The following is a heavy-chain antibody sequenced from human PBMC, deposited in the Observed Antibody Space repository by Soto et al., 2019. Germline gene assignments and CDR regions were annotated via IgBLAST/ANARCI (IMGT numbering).Heavy chain of an antibody. J-gene: IGHJ4*02. D-gene: IGHD5-18*01. V-gene: IGHV3-23*01. CDR3: AKLGGYSYGYSDF. Sequence: GGSLRLSCTTSGFTFSSYAMSWVRQAPGKGLEWASGISEGGGSTYYADSVKGRFTISRDNSKNTLYLQMNSLRAEDTALYYCAKLGGYSYGYSDFRGQGTLVTVSS. CDR1: GFTFSSYA. CDR2: ISEGGGST.